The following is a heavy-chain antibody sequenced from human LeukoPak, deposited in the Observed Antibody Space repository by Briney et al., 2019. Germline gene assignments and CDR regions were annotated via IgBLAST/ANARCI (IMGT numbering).Heavy chain of an antibody. Sequence: GRSLRLSCAASGFTFDDYAMHWVRQAPGKGLEWVSVIYSGGSTYYADSVKGRFTISRDNSKNTLYLQMNSLRAEDTAVYYCARGPDYYDSSGYSYFDYWGQGTLVTVSS. CDR1: GFTFDDYA. J-gene: IGHJ4*02. V-gene: IGHV3-66*01. CDR2: IYSGGST. D-gene: IGHD3-22*01. CDR3: ARGPDYYDSSGYSYFDY.